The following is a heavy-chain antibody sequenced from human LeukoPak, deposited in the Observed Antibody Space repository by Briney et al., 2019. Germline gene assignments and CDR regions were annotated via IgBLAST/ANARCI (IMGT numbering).Heavy chain of an antibody. V-gene: IGHV4-59*01. CDR3: ASQRYTGYDQSPYYFDY. CDR2: IYYTGST. D-gene: IGHD5-12*01. CDR1: GGSISTYY. Sequence: PSETLSLTCTVSGGSISTYYWTWIRQSPGKGLEWIGYIYYTGSTKFNPSLKSRVTMSVDASKNQFSLKLSSVTAADTAVYYCASQRYTGYDQSPYYFDYWGQGTLVTVSS. J-gene: IGHJ4*02.